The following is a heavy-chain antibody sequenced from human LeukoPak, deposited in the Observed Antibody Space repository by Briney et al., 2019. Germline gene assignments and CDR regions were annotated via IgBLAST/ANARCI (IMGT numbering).Heavy chain of an antibody. CDR2: INWNSDSI. D-gene: IGHD2-21*02. CDR3: ARGVVVTASTAHYFDY. CDR1: GFTFDDYA. J-gene: IGHJ4*02. Sequence: PGGSLRLSCAVSGFTFDDYAMHWVRQVPGKGLEWVSGINWNSDSIGYADSVKGRFTLSRDDSKNTLYLQINSLRAEDTAVYYCARGVVVTASTAHYFDYWGQGTLVTVSS. V-gene: IGHV3-9*01.